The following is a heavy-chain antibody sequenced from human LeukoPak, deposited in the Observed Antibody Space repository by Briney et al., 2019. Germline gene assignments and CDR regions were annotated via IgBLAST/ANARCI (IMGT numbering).Heavy chain of an antibody. CDR3: ARESRGWSAFDI. J-gene: IGHJ3*02. D-gene: IGHD6-19*01. Sequence: SETLSLTCAVYGGSFSGYYWSWIRQPPGKGLEWIGEINHSGSTNYNPSLKSRVTISVDTSKNQFSLKLSSVTAADTAVYYCARESRGWSAFDIWGQGTMVTVSS. V-gene: IGHV4-34*01. CDR2: INHSGST. CDR1: GGSFSGYY.